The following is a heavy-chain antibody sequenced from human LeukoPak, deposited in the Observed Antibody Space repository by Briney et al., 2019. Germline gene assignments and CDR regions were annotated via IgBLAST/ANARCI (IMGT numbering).Heavy chain of an antibody. CDR3: ARVTTSGSYKFDY. D-gene: IGHD3-10*01. V-gene: IGHV3-53*01. Sequence: GGSLRLSCAASGFTVSSNYFSWVRQAPGKGLEWVPLIYTSGSTYYADSVKGRFTISRDNSKNTLYLQMNSLRAEDTAVYYCARVTTSGSYKFDYWGQGTLVTVSS. CDR1: GFTVSSNY. J-gene: IGHJ4*02. CDR2: IYTSGST.